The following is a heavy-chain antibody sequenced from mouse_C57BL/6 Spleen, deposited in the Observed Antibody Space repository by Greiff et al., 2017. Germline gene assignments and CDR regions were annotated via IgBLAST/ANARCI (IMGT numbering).Heavy chain of an antibody. V-gene: IGHV5-4*01. D-gene: IGHD1-1*01. CDR1: GFTFSSYA. J-gene: IGHJ1*03. CDR3: ARDGYGSNYDWYFDV. CDR2: ISDGGSYT. Sequence: EVKLEESGGGLVKPGGSLKLSCAASGFTFSSYAMSWVRQTPDKRLEWVATISDGGSYTYYPDNVKGPFTMSKDNSKNNLYLQMSHLESEDTAMYCWARDGYGSNYDWYFDVWGTGATVTVAS.